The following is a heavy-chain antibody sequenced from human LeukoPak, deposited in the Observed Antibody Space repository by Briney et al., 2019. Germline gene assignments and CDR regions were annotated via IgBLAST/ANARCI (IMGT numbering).Heavy chain of an antibody. Sequence: SETLSLTCTVSGGSISSHYWSRIRQPPGKGLEWIGYIYYSGSTNYNPSLKSRVTISVDTSKNQFSLKLSSVTAADTAVYYCARATRRWGQGTLVTVSS. CDR2: IYYSGST. CDR3: ARATRR. CDR1: GGSISSHY. J-gene: IGHJ4*02. V-gene: IGHV4-59*11.